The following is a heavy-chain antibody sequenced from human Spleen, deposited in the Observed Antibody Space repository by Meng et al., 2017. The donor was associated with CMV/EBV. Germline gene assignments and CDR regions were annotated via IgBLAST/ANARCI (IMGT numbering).Heavy chain of an antibody. J-gene: IGHJ4*02. CDR2: IWYDGSNK. V-gene: IGHV3-33*06. Sequence: GGSLRLSCAASGFTFSSCGMHWVRQAPGKGLEWVAVIWYDGSNKYYADSVKGRFTISRDNSKNTLYLQMNSLRAEDTAVYYYAKDFNRRYYFDYWGQGTLVTVSS. CDR3: AKDFNRRYYFDY. CDR1: GFTFSSCG.